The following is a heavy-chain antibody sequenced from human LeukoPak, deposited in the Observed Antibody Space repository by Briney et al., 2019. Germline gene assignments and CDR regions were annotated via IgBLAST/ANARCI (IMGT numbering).Heavy chain of an antibody. V-gene: IGHV6-1*01. CDR3: ARDLGTSGWYTFDF. CDR1: GDSVSGKNGA. J-gene: IGHJ5*01. Sequence: SQTLSLTCAISGDSVSGKNGAWNWIRQSPSGGLEWLGRTYYRSKWYDEYADSVKGLVTISPDTSKNQFSLHVYSVTPEDTAVYYCARDLGTSGWYTFDFWGQGTLVTVSS. CDR2: TYYRSKWYD. D-gene: IGHD6-19*01.